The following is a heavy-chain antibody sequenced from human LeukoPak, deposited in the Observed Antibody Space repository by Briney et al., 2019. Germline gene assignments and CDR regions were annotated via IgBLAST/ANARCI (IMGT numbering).Heavy chain of an antibody. Sequence: GASVKVSCKASGYTFASYYMHWVRQAPGQGLEWMGIINPSGGSTSYAQKFQGRVTMTRDTSTSTVYMELSSLRSEDTAVYYCARAFAPLGISDYWGQGTLVTVSS. CDR1: GYTFASYY. CDR2: INPSGGST. D-gene: IGHD7-27*01. J-gene: IGHJ4*02. V-gene: IGHV1-46*01. CDR3: ARAFAPLGISDY.